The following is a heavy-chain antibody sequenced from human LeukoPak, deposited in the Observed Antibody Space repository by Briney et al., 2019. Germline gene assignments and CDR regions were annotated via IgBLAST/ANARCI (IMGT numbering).Heavy chain of an antibody. D-gene: IGHD6-13*01. CDR1: GGTFSSYA. Sequence: SVKVSCKASGGTFSSYAISWVRQAPGQGLEWMGRIIPILGIANYAQKFQGRVTITADKSTSTAYMELSSLRSDDTAVYYCARVVPKAGYSSSWYLDDYWGQGTLVTVSS. V-gene: IGHV1-69*04. CDR3: ARVVPKAGYSSSWYLDDY. J-gene: IGHJ4*02. CDR2: IIPILGIA.